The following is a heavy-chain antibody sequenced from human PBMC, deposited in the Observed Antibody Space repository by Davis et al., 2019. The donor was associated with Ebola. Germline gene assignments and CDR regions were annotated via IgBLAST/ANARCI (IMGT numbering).Heavy chain of an antibody. CDR2: ISSSSSYI. V-gene: IGHV3-21*01. J-gene: IGHJ3*02. D-gene: IGHD3-22*01. Sequence: GESLKISCAASGFTFSSYSMNWVRQAPGKGLEWVSSISSSSSYIYYADSVKGRFTISRDNAKNSLYLQMNSLRAEDTAVYYCARDHYYDSSGYRDAFDIWGQGTMVTVSS. CDR1: GFTFSSYS. CDR3: ARDHYYDSSGYRDAFDI.